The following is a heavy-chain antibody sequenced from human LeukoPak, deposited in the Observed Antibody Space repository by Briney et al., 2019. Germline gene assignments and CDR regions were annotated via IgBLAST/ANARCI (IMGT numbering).Heavy chain of an antibody. Sequence: RGSLRLSCAASGFTFSTNWMSWVRQAAGKGLEWVANINEDGNARAYVDSVKGRFTISRDNAKNSLYLQMSSLRAEDTAVYYCARDQDNSGPLFDYWGQGTLVTVSS. V-gene: IGHV3-7*05. D-gene: IGHD3-22*01. CDR3: ARDQDNSGPLFDY. CDR2: INEDGNAR. J-gene: IGHJ4*02. CDR1: GFTFSTNW.